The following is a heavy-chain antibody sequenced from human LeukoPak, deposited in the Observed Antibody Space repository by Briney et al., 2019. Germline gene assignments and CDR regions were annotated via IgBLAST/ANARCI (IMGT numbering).Heavy chain of an antibody. D-gene: IGHD5-12*01. CDR2: ISGGGGST. CDR1: GFTFSSYA. Sequence: GSLRLSCAASGFTFSSYAMNWVRQAPGKGLEWVSGISGGGGSTYFADSVRGRFTISRDNPKNTLYVQMSSLRAEDTAVYYCAKTPTKDIVATRLFDYWGRGTLVTVSS. J-gene: IGHJ4*02. CDR3: AKTPTKDIVATRLFDY. V-gene: IGHV3-23*01.